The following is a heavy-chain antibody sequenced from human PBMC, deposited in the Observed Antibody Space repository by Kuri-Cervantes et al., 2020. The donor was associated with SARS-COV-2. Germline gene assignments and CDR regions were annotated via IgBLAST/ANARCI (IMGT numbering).Heavy chain of an antibody. Sequence: ASVKVSCKVSGYTLTELSMHWVRQAPGKGLEWMGGFDPEDGETIYAQKFQGRVTMTEDTSTDTAYTELSSLRSEDTAVYYCATAYCGGDCYSRADAFDIWGQGTMVTVSS. CDR2: FDPEDGET. J-gene: IGHJ3*02. CDR3: ATAYCGGDCYSRADAFDI. V-gene: IGHV1-24*01. D-gene: IGHD2-21*01. CDR1: GYTLTELS.